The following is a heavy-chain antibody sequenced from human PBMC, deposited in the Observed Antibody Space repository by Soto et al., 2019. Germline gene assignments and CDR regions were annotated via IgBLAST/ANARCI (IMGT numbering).Heavy chain of an antibody. CDR2: IYYSGST. V-gene: IGHV4-39*01. D-gene: IGHD4-17*01. CDR1: GGSISSSSYY. J-gene: IGHJ3*02. CDR3: ARQLREAFDI. Sequence: QLQLQESGPGLVKPSETLSLTYTVSGGSISSSSYYWGWIRQPPGKGLEWIGSIYYSGSTYYNPSLKSRVTISVDTSKNQFSLKLSSVTAADTAVYYCARQLREAFDIWGQGTMVTVSS.